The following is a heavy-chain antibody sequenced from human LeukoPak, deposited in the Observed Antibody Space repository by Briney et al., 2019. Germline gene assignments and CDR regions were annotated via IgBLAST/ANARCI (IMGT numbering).Heavy chain of an antibody. J-gene: IGHJ6*03. CDR1: GGSISSYY. V-gene: IGHV4-59*01. Sequence: PSETLSLTCTVSGGSISSYYWSWIRQPPGKGLGWIGYIYYSGSTNYNPSLKSRVTISVDTSKNQFSLKLSSVTAADTAVYYCARLQPVRRGYSYGYSGYPYYYYYMDVWGKGTTVTISS. CDR3: ARLQPVRRGYSYGYSGYPYYYYYMDV. CDR2: IYYSGST. D-gene: IGHD5-18*01.